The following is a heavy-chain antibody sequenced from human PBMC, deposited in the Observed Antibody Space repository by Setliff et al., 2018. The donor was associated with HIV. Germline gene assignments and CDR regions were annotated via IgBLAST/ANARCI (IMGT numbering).Heavy chain of an antibody. CDR2: INPSGGRT. CDR3: ARCYYDSSGPTDAFDI. J-gene: IGHJ3*02. Sequence: ASVKVSCNASGYTFTNYYIHWVRQAPGQGLEWMGLINPSGGRTSYAQKFQGRLTMTRDTSRSTVYMELSSLRSEDTAVYYCARCYYDSSGPTDAFDIWG. CDR1: GYTFTNYY. D-gene: IGHD3-22*01. V-gene: IGHV1-46*01.